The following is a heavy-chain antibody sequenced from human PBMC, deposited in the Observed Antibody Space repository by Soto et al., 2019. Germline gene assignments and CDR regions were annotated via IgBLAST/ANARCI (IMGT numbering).Heavy chain of an antibody. CDR3: ARDNNYYYDSSGYYDDY. D-gene: IGHD3-22*01. J-gene: IGHJ4*02. V-gene: IGHV1-69*06. Sequence: SVKVSCKASGGTFSSYSISWVRQAPGQGLEWMGGIIPIFGTANYAQKFQGRVTITADKSTSTAYMELSSLRSEDTAVYYCARDNNYYYDSSGYYDDYWGQGTLVTVSS. CDR1: GGTFSSYS. CDR2: IIPIFGTA.